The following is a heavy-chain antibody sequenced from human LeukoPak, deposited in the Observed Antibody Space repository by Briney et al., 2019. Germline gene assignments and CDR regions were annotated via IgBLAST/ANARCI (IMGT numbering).Heavy chain of an antibody. CDR3: ARGMGNDLWAFDI. CDR1: GFAFSSYS. Sequence: PGGSLRLSCAASGFAFSSYSMNWVRQAPGKGLEWVSYISSSSSTIYYADSVKGRFTISRDNAKNSLYLQMNSLRAEDTAVYYCARGMGNDLWAFDIWGQGTMVTVSS. J-gene: IGHJ3*02. CDR2: ISSSSSTI. V-gene: IGHV3-48*01. D-gene: IGHD1-1*01.